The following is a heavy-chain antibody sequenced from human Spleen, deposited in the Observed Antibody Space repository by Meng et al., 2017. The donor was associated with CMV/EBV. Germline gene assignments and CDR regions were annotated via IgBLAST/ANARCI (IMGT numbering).Heavy chain of an antibody. Sequence: LSCAASGFTVSTYWVTWVRQAPGKGLEWVANIKEDGSKKHYVDSVKGRFTISRDNAKNSLYLQMNSLRAEDMAIYYCATGDWGGDFWGQGTLVTVSS. D-gene: IGHD2-21*02. CDR3: ATGDWGGDF. J-gene: IGHJ4*02. CDR2: IKEDGSKK. V-gene: IGHV3-7*01. CDR1: GFTVSTYW.